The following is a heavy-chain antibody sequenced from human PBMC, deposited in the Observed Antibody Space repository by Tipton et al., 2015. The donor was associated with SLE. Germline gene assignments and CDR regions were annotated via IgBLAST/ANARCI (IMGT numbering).Heavy chain of an antibody. D-gene: IGHD4-23*01. CDR2: FSAYYANT. CDR1: GYMFTNYD. Sequence: QLVQSGPEVKKPGASVKVPCKASGYMFTNYDISWVRQAPGQGLEWMGWFSAYYANTNYAQKFQGRVTMTTDPSTSTAYMELRSLRSDDTAVYFCARGAYGGNSGYDYWGQGTLVTVSS. J-gene: IGHJ4*02. V-gene: IGHV1-18*01. CDR3: ARGAYGGNSGYDY.